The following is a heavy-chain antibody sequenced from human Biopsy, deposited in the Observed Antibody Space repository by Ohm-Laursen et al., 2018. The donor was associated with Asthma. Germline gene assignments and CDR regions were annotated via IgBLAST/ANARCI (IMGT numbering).Heavy chain of an antibody. Sequence: SLRLSCAASGFTFSHYNMNWVRQAPGKGLEWVSSITDTSRYIKYADSVKGRFTISRDNAKNSLYLQMNSLRSDDTAVYFCARAVDYSHYYGIDVWGQGTTATVS. V-gene: IGHV3-21*04. CDR2: ITDTSRYI. D-gene: IGHD3-10*01. CDR1: GFTFSHYN. J-gene: IGHJ6*02. CDR3: ARAVDYSHYYGIDV.